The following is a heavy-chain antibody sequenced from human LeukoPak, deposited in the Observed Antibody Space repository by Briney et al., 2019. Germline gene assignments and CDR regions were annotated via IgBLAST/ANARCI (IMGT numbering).Heavy chain of an antibody. CDR3: ARSRSYYDSSGVFDY. CDR1: GYTFTGYY. CDR2: INPNRGGT. Sequence: ASVKVSCKASGYTFTGYYMHWVRQTPRQGLEWMGWINPNRGGTSYAQKFQGWVTMTRDTSISTAYMELSRLRSDDTAVYYCARSRSYYDSSGVFDYWGQGTLVTVSS. J-gene: IGHJ4*02. D-gene: IGHD3-22*01. V-gene: IGHV1-2*04.